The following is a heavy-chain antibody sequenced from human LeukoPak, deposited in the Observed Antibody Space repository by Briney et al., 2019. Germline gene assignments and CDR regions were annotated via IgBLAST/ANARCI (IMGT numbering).Heavy chain of an antibody. J-gene: IGHJ3*02. CDR2: IVSGSSNR. D-gene: IGHD4-17*01. Sequence: GGSLRLSCAASGFTFSYFSMNWVRQAPGKGLEWVSSIVSGSSNRAYADSVKGRFTISRDNAKNSLYLQLDSLRAEDTAVYYCARAFYGDYGTSAFDIWGQGTMVTVSS. CDR3: ARAFYGDYGTSAFDI. V-gene: IGHV3-21*04. CDR1: GFTFSYFS.